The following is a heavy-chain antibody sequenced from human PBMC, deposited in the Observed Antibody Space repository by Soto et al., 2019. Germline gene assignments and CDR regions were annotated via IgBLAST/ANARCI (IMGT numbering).Heavy chain of an antibody. D-gene: IGHD2-8*02. V-gene: IGHV3-23*01. CDR3: ASPLPTGIYFDS. CDR2: ISGSGDYT. Sequence: EVQLLESGGGLVQPGGSLRLSCATSGFTFDNYAVSWVRQAPGKGLEWVSFISGSGDYTYYADSVRGRFTISRDNSQNTLYLQMNGLRAEDTAMYFCASPLPTGIYFDSWGQGTLVTVSS. CDR1: GFTFDNYA. J-gene: IGHJ4*02.